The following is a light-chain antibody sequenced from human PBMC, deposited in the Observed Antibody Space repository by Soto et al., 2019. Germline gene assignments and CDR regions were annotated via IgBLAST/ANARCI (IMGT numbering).Light chain of an antibody. V-gene: IGLV2-14*01. CDR3: SSYTSSSTLDV. CDR2: DVS. Sequence: QSALTQPASVSGSPGQSITISCTGTSSDVGGYNYVSWYQLHPGKAPKLMIYDVSNRPSRVSNRFAGSKSGNTASLTISGLQAEDEADYYCSSYTSSSTLDVFGTGTKLTVL. CDR1: SSDVGGYNY. J-gene: IGLJ1*01.